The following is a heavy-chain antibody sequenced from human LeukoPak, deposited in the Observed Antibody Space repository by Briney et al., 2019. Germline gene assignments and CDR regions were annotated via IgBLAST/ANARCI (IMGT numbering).Heavy chain of an antibody. CDR2: IIPIFGTA. J-gene: IGHJ4*02. CDR1: GYTFTSYG. Sequence: GASVKVSCKASGYTFTSYGISWVRQAPGQGLEWMGGIIPIFGTANYAQKFQGRVTITADKSTSTAYMELSSLRSEDTAVYYCARGYHMTTVPIFDYWGQGTLVTVSS. D-gene: IGHD4-17*01. CDR3: ARGYHMTTVPIFDY. V-gene: IGHV1-69*06.